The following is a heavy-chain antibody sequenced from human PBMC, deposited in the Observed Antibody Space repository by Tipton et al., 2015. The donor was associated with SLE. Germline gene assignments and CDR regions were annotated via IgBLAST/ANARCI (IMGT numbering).Heavy chain of an antibody. V-gene: IGHV4-61*02. J-gene: IGHJ6*03. CDR1: GGSISSGDYY. Sequence: TLSLTCTVSGGSISSGDYYWTWIRQPAGKGLEWIGRIYTTGTTNYSPSLESRVTMSLDMSKNQFSLRLSSVTAAATAVYYCARLDSKAGYYYYYMDVWGKGTTVTVSS. CDR2: IYTTGTT. D-gene: IGHD1-1*01. CDR3: ARLDSKAGYYYYYMDV.